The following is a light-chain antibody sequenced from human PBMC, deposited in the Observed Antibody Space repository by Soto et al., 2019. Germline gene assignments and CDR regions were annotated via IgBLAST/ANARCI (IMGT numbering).Light chain of an antibody. J-gene: IGLJ2*01. CDR3: AAWDDSLNAS. Sequence: QSALPQPPSVSGTPGPGVTLSCSGGSSNIGRNTVNWYQQLPGTAPKLLIYNDNQRPSGVPARFSGSKSGTSASLAISGLQSEDEADYYCAAWDDSLNASFGGGTKVTVL. CDR1: SSNIGRNT. CDR2: NDN. V-gene: IGLV1-44*01.